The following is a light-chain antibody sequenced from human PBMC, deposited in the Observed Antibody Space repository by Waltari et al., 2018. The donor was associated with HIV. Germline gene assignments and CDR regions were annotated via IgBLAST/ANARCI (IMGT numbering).Light chain of an antibody. CDR3: HQYYSAPRT. V-gene: IGKV4-1*01. Sequence: DIVMTQSPDSLAVSLGERATINCKSSQSVLSSSNNKNYLAWYKQKPGQPPKLLIYWASTRESGVPDRFSGSGFGTDFTLTINTLQAEDVAVYYCHQYYSAPRTFGQGTKVEIK. CDR2: WAS. CDR1: QSVLSSSNNKNY. J-gene: IGKJ2*01.